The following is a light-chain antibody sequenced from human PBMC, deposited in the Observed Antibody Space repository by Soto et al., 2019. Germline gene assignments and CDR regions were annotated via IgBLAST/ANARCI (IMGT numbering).Light chain of an antibody. CDR3: QQYFSSHRT. CDR2: GAS. J-gene: IGKJ2*01. CDR1: QSVSSSY. V-gene: IGKV3-20*01. Sequence: EIVLTQSPGTLSLSPGERATLSCRASQSVSSSYLTWYQQKPGQAPRLLIYGASSRATGIPDRFSGSGSGTDFTLIISRLEPEDFAVYYCQQYFSSHRTFGQGTKLEIK.